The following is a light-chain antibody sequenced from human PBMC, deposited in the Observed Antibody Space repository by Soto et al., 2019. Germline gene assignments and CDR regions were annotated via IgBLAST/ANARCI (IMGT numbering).Light chain of an antibody. Sequence: EIVLTQSPGTLSSSPGERATLSCRASQSVTSTYLAWYQQKPGQAPRLLIYGASNRATGIPDRFSGRVSGTDFTLTISRLEPEDFAVYYCQQYGSSPPLTFGQGTRLEIK. V-gene: IGKV3-20*01. CDR1: QSVTSTY. CDR3: QQYGSSPPLT. CDR2: GAS. J-gene: IGKJ5*01.